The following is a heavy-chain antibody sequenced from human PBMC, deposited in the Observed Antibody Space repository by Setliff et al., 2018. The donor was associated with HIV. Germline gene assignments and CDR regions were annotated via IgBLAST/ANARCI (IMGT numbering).Heavy chain of an antibody. CDR1: GGSISNSRYY. D-gene: IGHD3-22*01. Sequence: ASETLSLTCTVSGGSISNSRYYWSWIRQPPGKGLEWIGSIYYSGSTYYNPSFKSRVTISVDTSKNQFSLKLSSVTAADAAVYYCASRVYYYDSSGYLREEGFDPWGQGTLVTSPQ. CDR2: IYYSGST. J-gene: IGHJ5*02. V-gene: IGHV4-39*01. CDR3: ASRVYYYDSSGYLREEGFDP.